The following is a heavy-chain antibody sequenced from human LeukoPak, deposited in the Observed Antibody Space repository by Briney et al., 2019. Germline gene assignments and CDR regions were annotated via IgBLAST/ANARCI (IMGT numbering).Heavy chain of an antibody. CDR1: GYTFTGYY. CDR2: INPNSGGT. V-gene: IGHV1-2*02. D-gene: IGHD2/OR15-2a*01. Sequence: ASVKVSCKASGYTFTGYYMHWVRQAPGQGLEWMGWINPNSGGTNYAQKFQGRVTMTRDTSISTAYMELSRLRSDDTAVYYCARDPGRRESRSFDYWGQGTLVTVSS. CDR3: ARDPGRRESRSFDY. J-gene: IGHJ4*02.